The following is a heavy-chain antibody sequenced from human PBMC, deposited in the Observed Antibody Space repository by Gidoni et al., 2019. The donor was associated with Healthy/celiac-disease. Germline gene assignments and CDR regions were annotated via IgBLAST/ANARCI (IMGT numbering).Heavy chain of an antibody. CDR2: ISYDGSNK. J-gene: IGHJ4*02. V-gene: IGHV3-30-3*01. Sequence: QVQLVASGGGVVQPGRSLRLSCAASGFTFSSYAMHWVRQAPGKGLEWVAVISYDGSNKYYADSVKGRFTISRDNSKNTLYLQMNSLRAEDTAVYYCARIQRSRKPGPFDYWGQGTLVTVSS. CDR1: GFTFSSYA. D-gene: IGHD1-1*01. CDR3: ARIQRSRKPGPFDY.